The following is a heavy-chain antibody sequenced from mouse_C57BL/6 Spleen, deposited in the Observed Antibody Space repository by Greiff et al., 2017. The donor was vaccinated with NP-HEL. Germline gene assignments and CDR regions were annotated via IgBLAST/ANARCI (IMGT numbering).Heavy chain of an antibody. CDR1: GFNIKDDY. CDR2: IDPENGDT. J-gene: IGHJ1*03. CDR3: ATSQVGGGNTFWYFDV. D-gene: IGHD1-1*01. V-gene: IGHV14-4*01. Sequence: VQLQQSGAELVRPGASVKLSCTASGFNIKDDYMHWVKQRPEQGLEWIGWIDPENGDTEYASKFQGKATITADTSSNTAYLHLSSLTSEDTTVYYCATSQVGGGNTFWYFDVWGTGTTVTVSS.